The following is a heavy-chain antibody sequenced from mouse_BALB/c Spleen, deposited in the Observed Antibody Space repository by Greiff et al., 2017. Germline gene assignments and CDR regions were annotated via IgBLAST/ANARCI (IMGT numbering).Heavy chain of an antibody. CDR1: GFSLTSYG. V-gene: IGHV2-9*02. CDR2: IWAGGST. Sequence: VKVVESGPGLVAPSQSLSITCTVSGFSLTSYGVHWVRQPPGKGLEWLGVIWAGGSTNYNSALMSRLSISKDNSKSQVFLKMNSLQTDDTAMYYCARASYDYDEGYYAMDYWGQGTSVTVSS. J-gene: IGHJ4*01. CDR3: ARASYDYDEGYYAMDY. D-gene: IGHD2-4*01.